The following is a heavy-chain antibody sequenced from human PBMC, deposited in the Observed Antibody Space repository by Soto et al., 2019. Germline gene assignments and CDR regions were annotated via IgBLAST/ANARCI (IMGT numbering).Heavy chain of an antibody. V-gene: IGHV3-53*01. J-gene: IGHJ3*02. CDR2: LYSTDGT. CDR1: GFTFSGKKY. Sequence: PGGSLRLSCAASGFTFSGKKYLTWVRQAPGKGLEWVSALYSTDGTFYADSVKGRFSTSKDNSENTFYLQLNSLRPDDTAVYYCASWLLREHAFDIWGLGTMVTVSS. CDR3: ASWLLREHAFDI. D-gene: IGHD2-15*01.